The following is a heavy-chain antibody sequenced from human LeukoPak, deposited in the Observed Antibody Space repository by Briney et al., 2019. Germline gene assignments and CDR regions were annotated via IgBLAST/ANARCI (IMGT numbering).Heavy chain of an antibody. Sequence: SETLSLTCAVSGGSFSGYYWSWIRQPPGKGLEWIGDIYHSGSTNYNPSLKSRVTISVDTSKNQFSLKLSSVTAADTAVYYCARGAYNRRNKRVSRWFDPWGQGTLVTVSS. D-gene: IGHD1-1*01. CDR1: GGSFSGYY. V-gene: IGHV4-34*01. CDR2: IYHSGST. J-gene: IGHJ5*02. CDR3: ARGAYNRRNKRVSRWFDP.